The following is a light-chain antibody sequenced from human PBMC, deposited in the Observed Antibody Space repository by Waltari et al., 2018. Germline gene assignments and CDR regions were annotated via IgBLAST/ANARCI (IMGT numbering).Light chain of an antibody. J-gene: IGLJ3*02. CDR3: SSYTRSSTVV. CDR2: DVS. Sequence: QSALTQPASVSGSPGQSITISCTGTSSDVGGYNYVSWYQHHPGQAPRLMIYDVSNRPSGVSNRFSGSKSGDTASLTISGLQAEDEADYYCSSYTRSSTVVFGGGTKLTVL. V-gene: IGLV2-14*03. CDR1: SSDVGGYNY.